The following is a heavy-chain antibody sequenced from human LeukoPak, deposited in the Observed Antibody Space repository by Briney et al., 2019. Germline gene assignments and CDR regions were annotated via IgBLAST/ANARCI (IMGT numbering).Heavy chain of an antibody. CDR3: ARQDVEMAFFDP. J-gene: IGHJ5*02. V-gene: IGHV3-53*05. D-gene: IGHD5-24*01. Sequence: GGSLRLSCAASGFTVSSNYMSWVRQAPGKGLEWVSVIYSGGSTYYADSVKGRFTISRDNSKNTLYLQMNSLRAEDTAVYYCARQDVEMAFFDPWGQGTLVTVSS. CDR2: IYSGGST. CDR1: GFTVSSNY.